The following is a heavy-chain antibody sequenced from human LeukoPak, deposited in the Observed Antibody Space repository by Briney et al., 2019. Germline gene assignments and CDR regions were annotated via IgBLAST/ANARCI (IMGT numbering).Heavy chain of an antibody. J-gene: IGHJ6*03. Sequence: SETLSLTCAVSGGSISSSNWWSWVRQPPGKGLEWIGEIYHSGSTNYNPSLKSRVTISVDKSKNQFSLKLSSVTAADTAVYYCARGQRLVPPYYYYYYMDVWGKGTTVTVSS. CDR2: IYHSGST. CDR3: ARGQRLVPPYYYYYYMDV. CDR1: GGSISSSNW. V-gene: IGHV4-4*02. D-gene: IGHD6-13*01.